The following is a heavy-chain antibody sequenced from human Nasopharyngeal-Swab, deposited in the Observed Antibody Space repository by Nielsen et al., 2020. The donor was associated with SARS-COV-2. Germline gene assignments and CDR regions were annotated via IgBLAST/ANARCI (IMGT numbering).Heavy chain of an antibody. CDR2: ISYDSRKT. CDR1: GFNFANYA. J-gene: IGHJ4*02. CDR3: ARGETYYYGSGSGYYYFDY. V-gene: IGHV3-30*04. Sequence: GGSLRLSCVASGFNFANYAMYWVRQAPGKGLEWVAAISYDSRKTYYADSVKGRFTISRDNSRNTLYLQMNSLRAEDTAVYYCARGETYYYGSGSGYYYFDYWGQGTLVTVSS. D-gene: IGHD3-10*01.